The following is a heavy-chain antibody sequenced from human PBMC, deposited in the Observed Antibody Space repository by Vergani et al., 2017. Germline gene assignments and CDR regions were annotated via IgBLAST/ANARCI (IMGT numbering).Heavy chain of an antibody. Sequence: EVQLVESGGGLVQPGGSLRLSCAASGFTFSNAWMSWVRQAPGKGLEWVSDISGSGGSTYYADSVKGRFTISRDNSKNTLYLQMNSLRAEDTAVYYCAMRLYCSNGICYTRYYFDYWGQGTLVTVSS. V-gene: IGHV3-23*04. J-gene: IGHJ4*02. D-gene: IGHD2-8*01. CDR2: ISGSGGST. CDR3: AMRLYCSNGICYTRYYFDY. CDR1: GFTFSNAW.